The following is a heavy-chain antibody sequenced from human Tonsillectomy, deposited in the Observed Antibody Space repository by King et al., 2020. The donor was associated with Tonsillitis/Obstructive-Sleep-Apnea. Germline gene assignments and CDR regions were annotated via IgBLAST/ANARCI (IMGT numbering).Heavy chain of an antibody. V-gene: IGHV4-59*01. CDR1: GGSISSYY. CDR3: ARDGDYDFWSGYNYYYGMDV. Sequence: QLQESGPGLVKPSETLSLTCTVSGGSISSYYWSWIRQPPGKGLEWMGYIYYSGSTNYNPSLKSRVTISVDTSKNQFSLKLSSVTAADTAVYYCARDGDYDFWSGYNYYYGMDVWGQGTTVTVSS. D-gene: IGHD3-3*01. J-gene: IGHJ6*02. CDR2: IYYSGST.